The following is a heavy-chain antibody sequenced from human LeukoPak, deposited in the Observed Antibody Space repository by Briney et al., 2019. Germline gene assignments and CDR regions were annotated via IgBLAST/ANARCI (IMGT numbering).Heavy chain of an antibody. Sequence: SETLSLTCTVSGDSITSSSHYWGWIRQPPGKGLEWIGSFSYSGSTYDNPSLKSRVTISVDRSKNQFSLRLSSVTAADTAVYYCARHPGIAVAGDAFDFWGPGEVVTVSS. CDR3: ARHPGIAVAGDAFDF. D-gene: IGHD6-19*01. CDR1: GDSITSSSHY. CDR2: FSYSGST. V-gene: IGHV4-39*01. J-gene: IGHJ3*01.